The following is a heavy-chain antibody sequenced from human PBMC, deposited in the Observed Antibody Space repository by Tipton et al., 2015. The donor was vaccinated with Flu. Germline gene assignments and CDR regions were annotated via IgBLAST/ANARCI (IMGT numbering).Heavy chain of an antibody. Sequence: QLVQSGAEVKKPGSSVKVSCKASGGTFSSYAISWVRQAPGQGLEWMGGIIPIFGTANYAQKFQGRVTVTADKSTSTAYMELSSLRSEDTAVYYCARAKVIAAAEEGYFDLWGRGTLVTVSS. CDR1: GGTFSSYA. D-gene: IGHD6-13*01. CDR2: IIPIFGTA. V-gene: IGHV1-69*06. J-gene: IGHJ2*01. CDR3: ARAKVIAAAEEGYFDL.